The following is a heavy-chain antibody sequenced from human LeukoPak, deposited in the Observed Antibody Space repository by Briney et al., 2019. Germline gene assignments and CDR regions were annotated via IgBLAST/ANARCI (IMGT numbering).Heavy chain of an antibody. V-gene: IGHV3-53*01. D-gene: IGHD3-10*01. CDR1: GFTVSSNY. Sequence: GGSLRLSCVASGFTVSSNYMSWVRXAXGKGLEWVSVIYSGGSTYYADSVKGRFTISRDNSKNTLYLQMNSLRAEDTAVYYCASGSGSYRTPYYYMDVWGTGTTVTVSS. J-gene: IGHJ6*03. CDR2: IYSGGST. CDR3: ASGSGSYRTPYYYMDV.